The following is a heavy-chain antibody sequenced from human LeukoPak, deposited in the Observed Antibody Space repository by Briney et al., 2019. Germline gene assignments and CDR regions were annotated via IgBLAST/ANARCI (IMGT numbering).Heavy chain of an antibody. D-gene: IGHD4-11*01. CDR1: GDIVSSNSAA. J-gene: IGHJ5*02. Sequence: SQTLSLTCAISGDIVSSNSAAWNWIRQPPSRGLEWLGRTYYRSKWYNDYAVSVKSRITINPDTSKNQFSLQLNSVTPEDTAVYYCARGESNYGWRFSPWGQGTLVTVSS. CDR2: TYYRSKWYN. CDR3: ARGESNYGWRFSP. V-gene: IGHV6-1*01.